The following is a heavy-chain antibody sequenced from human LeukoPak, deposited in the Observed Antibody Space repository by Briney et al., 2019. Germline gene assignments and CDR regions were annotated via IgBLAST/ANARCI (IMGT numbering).Heavy chain of an antibody. V-gene: IGHV4-4*07. Sequence: PSETLCLTCTVSGGSISGSFWTWIRQAAGKGREWIGRVYSCGNTNYNPSLKSRVTISVDKSKNQISLKLTSVTAADTALYYCARETGTSGWYFLDYWGQGTLVTVSS. CDR3: ARETGTSGWYFLDY. J-gene: IGHJ4*02. CDR1: GGSISGSF. CDR2: VYSCGNT. D-gene: IGHD6-19*01.